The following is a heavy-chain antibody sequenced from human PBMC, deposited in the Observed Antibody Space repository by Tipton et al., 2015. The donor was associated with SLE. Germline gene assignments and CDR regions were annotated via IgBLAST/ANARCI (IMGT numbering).Heavy chain of an antibody. D-gene: IGHD6-19*01. CDR2: IYTSGST. Sequence: TLSLTCTVSGGSISSGSYYWSWIRQPAGKGLEWIGRIYTSGSTNYNPSLKSRVTISVDTSKNQFSLKLSSVTAADTAVYYCARHYPPVAGTFDSWGQGTLVTVSS. J-gene: IGHJ4*02. CDR1: GGSISSGSYY. CDR3: ARHYPPVAGTFDS. V-gene: IGHV4-61*02.